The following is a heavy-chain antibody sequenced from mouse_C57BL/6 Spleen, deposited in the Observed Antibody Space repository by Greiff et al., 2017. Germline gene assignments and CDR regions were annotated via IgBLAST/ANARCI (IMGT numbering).Heavy chain of an antibody. CDR2: HYPGDGDT. CDR3: ARGALFDY. J-gene: IGHJ2*01. V-gene: IGHV1-82*01. CDR1: GYAFSSSW. Sequence: QVQLKESGPELVKPGASVKISCKASGYAFSSSWMNWVKQRPGKGLEWIGRHYPGDGDTNYNGKFKGKATLTADKSSSTAYMQLSSLTSEDSAVYFCARGALFDYWGQGTTLTVSS.